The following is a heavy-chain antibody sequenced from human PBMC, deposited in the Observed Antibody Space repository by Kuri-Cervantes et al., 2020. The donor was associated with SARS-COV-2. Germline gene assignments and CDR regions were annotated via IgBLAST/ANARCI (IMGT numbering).Heavy chain of an antibody. CDR2: INHRGST. D-gene: IGHD1-26*01. V-gene: IGHV4-34*01. Sequence: SETLSLTCAVYGGSFSGYYWSWIRQPPGKGLEWIGEINHRGSTNYNPSLKSRVTISVDTSKNQFSLKLSSVTAADTAVYYCARSFRYSGSWSNWFDPWGQGTLVTVSS. CDR3: ARSFRYSGSWSNWFDP. CDR1: GGSFSGYY. J-gene: IGHJ5*02.